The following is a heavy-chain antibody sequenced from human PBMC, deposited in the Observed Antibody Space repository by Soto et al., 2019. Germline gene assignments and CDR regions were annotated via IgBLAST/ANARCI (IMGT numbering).Heavy chain of an antibody. CDR3: ARGSIAAAGEDAFDI. J-gene: IGHJ3*02. CDR2: IWYDGSNK. Sequence: QVQLVESGGGVVQPGRSLSLSCAASGFTFSSYGMHWVRQAPGKGLEWVAVIWYDGSNKYYADSVKGRFTISRDNSKNTLYLQMNSLRAEDTAVYYCARGSIAAAGEDAFDIWGQGTMVTVSS. D-gene: IGHD6-13*01. CDR1: GFTFSSYG. V-gene: IGHV3-33*01.